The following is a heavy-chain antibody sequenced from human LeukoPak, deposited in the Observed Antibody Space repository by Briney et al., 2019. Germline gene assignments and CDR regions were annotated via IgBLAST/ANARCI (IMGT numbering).Heavy chain of an antibody. D-gene: IGHD3-16*02. CDR1: GYTFTDYF. CDR3: ARAFQSLGGLSLPDY. J-gene: IGHJ4*02. CDR2: IHPSTGNP. Sequence: GASMKVSCKASGYTFTDYFIHWVRQAPGQGLEWMGWIHPSTGNPTYAQGFTGRFVFSLDTSVSTTYLQISSLKAEDTAVYFCARAFQSLGGLSLPDYWGQGTLLTVSS. V-gene: IGHV7-4-1*02.